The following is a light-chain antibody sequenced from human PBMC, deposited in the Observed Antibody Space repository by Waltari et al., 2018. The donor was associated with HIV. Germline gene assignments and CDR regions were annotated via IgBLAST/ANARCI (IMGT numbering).Light chain of an antibody. J-gene: IGLJ2*01. V-gene: IGLV2-14*01. CDR1: SSDVGGYNY. CDR3: TSYTTSTTVI. Sequence: QSALTQPASVSGSPGQSITISCTGTSSDVGGYNYVSWYQHHPGNFPKLMIYEVSNRPSGVSNRFSGSKSGNTASLTISGLQAEDEADYYCTSYTTSTTVIFGGGTKLTVL. CDR2: EVS.